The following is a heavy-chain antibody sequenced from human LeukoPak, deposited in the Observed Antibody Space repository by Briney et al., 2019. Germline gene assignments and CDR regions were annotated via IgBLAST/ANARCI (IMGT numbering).Heavy chain of an antibody. Sequence: AQSLTPSCAPSGLSSTSHWMSWDRHAPGEGLEWEAKLKHDGSEKDYVDSVKCRFTSSRDNAKNSLYLQMNSLRAEDTAVYYCARGVASTGGYYWDFWGQGTLVTVSS. CDR3: ARGVASTGGYYWDF. J-gene: IGHJ4*02. CDR1: GLSSTSHW. V-gene: IGHV3-7*03. CDR2: LKHDGSEK. D-gene: IGHD2-2*01.